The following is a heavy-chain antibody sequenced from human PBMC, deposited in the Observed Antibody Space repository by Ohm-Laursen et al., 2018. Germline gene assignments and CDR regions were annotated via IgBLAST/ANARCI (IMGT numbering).Heavy chain of an antibody. CDR3: ASEERDNWNGEFDL. CDR1: GGSISGYY. D-gene: IGHD1-1*01. CDR2: IFYSGRT. V-gene: IGHV4-59*12. J-gene: IGHJ2*01. Sequence: SETLSLTCTVSGGSISGYYWSWIRQPPGKGLEWIGYIFYSGRTNYNPSLKSRVIMSVDTSKNQFSLRLKSVTAADTAVYYCASEERDNWNGEFDLWGRGTLVTVSS.